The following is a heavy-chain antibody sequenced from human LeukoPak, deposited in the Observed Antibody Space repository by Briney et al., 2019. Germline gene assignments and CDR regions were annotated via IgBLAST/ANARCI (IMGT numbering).Heavy chain of an antibody. CDR3: AKDRLLLAGSYDAFDI. J-gene: IGHJ3*02. CDR1: GFTFSSYW. CDR2: INSDGSST. D-gene: IGHD2-15*01. V-gene: IGHV3-74*01. Sequence: GRSLRLSCAASGFTFSSYWMHWVRQAPGKGLVWVSRINSDGSSTSYADSVKGRFTISRDNSKNTLYLQMSSLRAEDTAVYFCAKDRLLLAGSYDAFDIWGQGTVVTVSS.